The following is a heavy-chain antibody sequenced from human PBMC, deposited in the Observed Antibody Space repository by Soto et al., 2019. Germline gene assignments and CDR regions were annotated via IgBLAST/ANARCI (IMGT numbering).Heavy chain of an antibody. CDR3: ARSRYGDSLLSDY. CDR1: GYTLTNYA. D-gene: IGHD4-17*01. Sequence: SVKVSCKASGYTLTNYAIHWVRQAPGQRLEWMAWINAYNGNTKYAQKHQGRVTITTDTSASTAYKELRSLRSDDTAVFYCARSRYGDSLLSDYWGQGTLVTVSS. J-gene: IGHJ4*02. V-gene: IGHV1-3*01. CDR2: INAYNGNT.